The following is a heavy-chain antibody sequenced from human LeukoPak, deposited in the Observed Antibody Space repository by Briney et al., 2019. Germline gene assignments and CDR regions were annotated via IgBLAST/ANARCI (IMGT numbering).Heavy chain of an antibody. CDR2: IYYSGSI. D-gene: IGHD2-2*01. V-gene: IGHV4-31*03. CDR1: GGSISSGGYY. J-gene: IGHJ4*02. CDR3: ARGREVVPAAIDY. Sequence: SETLSLTCTVSGGSISSGGYYWSWSRQHPGKRLEWIGYIYYSGSIYYNPSLKSRVTISVDTSKNQFSLKLSSVTAADTAVYYCARGREVVPAAIDYWGQGTLVTVSS.